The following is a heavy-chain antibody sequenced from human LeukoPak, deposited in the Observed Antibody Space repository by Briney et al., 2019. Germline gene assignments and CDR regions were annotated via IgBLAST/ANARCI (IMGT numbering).Heavy chain of an antibody. CDR1: GFTFNSYS. CDR2: ISSSSSYI. J-gene: IGHJ4*02. CDR3: AKGFFDSSSYDY. Sequence: GGSLRLSCAASGFTFNSYSMNWVRQAPGKGLEWVSSISSSSSYIYYADSVKGRFTISRDNSKNTLYLQMNSLRAEDTAVYYCAKGFFDSSSYDYWGQGTLVTVSS. D-gene: IGHD3-22*01. V-gene: IGHV3-21*04.